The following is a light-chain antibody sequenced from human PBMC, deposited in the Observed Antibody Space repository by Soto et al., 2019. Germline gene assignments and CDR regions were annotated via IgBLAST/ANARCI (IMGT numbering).Light chain of an antibody. J-gene: IGKJ4*01. CDR1: RSLTSN. V-gene: IGKV3-15*01. CDR3: QQYNNWPLT. CDR2: AAS. Sequence: EIVMTQSPATLSVSPGERATLSCRASRSLTSNLAWYQQKPGQAPRLLIYAASTRATGIPARFRGSGSGTEFTLTISGLQSEDFAVYYCQQYNNWPLTFGGGTKVDIK.